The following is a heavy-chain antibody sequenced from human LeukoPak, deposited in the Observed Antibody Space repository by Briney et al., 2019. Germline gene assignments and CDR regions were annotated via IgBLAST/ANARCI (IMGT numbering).Heavy chain of an antibody. CDR1: GGSISSYY. CDR3: ARLNLSRYYFDY. Sequence: SETLSLTCTVSGGSISSYYWGWIRQPPGKGLEWIGSIYYSGSTYYNPSLKSRVTIFVDTSKNQFSLKLSSVTAADTAVYYCARLNLSRYYFDYWGQGTLVTVSS. J-gene: IGHJ4*02. V-gene: IGHV4-39*01. CDR2: IYYSGST.